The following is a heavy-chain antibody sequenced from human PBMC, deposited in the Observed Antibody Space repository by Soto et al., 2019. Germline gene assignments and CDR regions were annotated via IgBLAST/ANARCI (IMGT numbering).Heavy chain of an antibody. D-gene: IGHD2-21*02. J-gene: IGHJ4*02. V-gene: IGHV1-8*02. CDR1: GYTFTTFA. Sequence: ASVKVSCKASGYTFTTFAISWVRQAPGQGLEWVGWISANSGNTGYAQKFQGRVTMTRNTSISTAYMELSSLRSEDTAVYYCARGLAYCGGDCYTYYFDYWGQGTLVTVSS. CDR3: ARGLAYCGGDCYTYYFDY. CDR2: ISANSGNT.